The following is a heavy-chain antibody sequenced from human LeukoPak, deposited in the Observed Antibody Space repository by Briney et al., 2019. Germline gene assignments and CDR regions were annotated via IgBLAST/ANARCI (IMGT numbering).Heavy chain of an antibody. CDR1: GFTFSSYA. CDR2: ISGSGGST. J-gene: IGHJ4*02. D-gene: IGHD1-26*01. V-gene: IGHV3-23*01. CDR3: AKDGMVGATTGLYY. Sequence: GGSLRLSCAASGFTFSSYAMSWVRQAPGKGLEWVSAISGSGGSTYYADSVKGRFTISRDNSKNTFYLQMNSLRAEDTAVYYCAKDGMVGATTGLYYWGQGILVTVSS.